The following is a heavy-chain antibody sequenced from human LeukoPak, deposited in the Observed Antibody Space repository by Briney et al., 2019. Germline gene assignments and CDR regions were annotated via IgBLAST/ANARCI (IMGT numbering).Heavy chain of an antibody. Sequence: SETLSLTCAVYGGSFSVYYWSWIRQPPGEGLEWIGEINHSGSTNYNPSLKSRVTISVDTSKNQFSLKLSSVTAADTAVYYCARGRSSVDYWGQGTLVTVSS. V-gene: IGHV4-34*01. J-gene: IGHJ4*02. CDR2: INHSGST. D-gene: IGHD6-19*01. CDR3: ARGRSSVDY. CDR1: GGSFSVYY.